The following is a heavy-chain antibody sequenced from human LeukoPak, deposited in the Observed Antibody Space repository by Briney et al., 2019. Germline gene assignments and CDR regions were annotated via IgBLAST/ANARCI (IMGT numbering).Heavy chain of an antibody. J-gene: IGHJ5*02. CDR2: IRRKANSYAT. D-gene: IGHD1-26*01. Sequence: GGSLRLSCAASGFTFSGSAMHWVRQASGKGLEWVGRIRRKANSYATAYAASVKGRFTISRDDSKNTAYLQMNSLKTEDTAVYYCTTTGGYSGSYWVELEFDPWGQGTLVTVSS. CDR3: TTTGGYSGSYWVELEFDP. V-gene: IGHV3-73*01. CDR1: GFTFSGSA.